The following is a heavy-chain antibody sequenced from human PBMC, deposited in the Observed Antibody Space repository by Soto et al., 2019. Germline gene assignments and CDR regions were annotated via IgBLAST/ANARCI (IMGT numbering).Heavy chain of an antibody. CDR1: GGSFSGYY. Sequence: SETLSLTCAVYGGSFSGYYWSWIRQPPGKGLEWIGEVNHSGSTNYNPSLKSRVTISVDTSKHQFSLNLSSVTAADTAVYYCARVTRRRSSFRIDYRGPGTLGPLPS. D-gene: IGHD6-6*01. CDR2: VNHSGST. V-gene: IGHV4-34*01. CDR3: ARVTRRRSSFRIDY. J-gene: IGHJ4*02.